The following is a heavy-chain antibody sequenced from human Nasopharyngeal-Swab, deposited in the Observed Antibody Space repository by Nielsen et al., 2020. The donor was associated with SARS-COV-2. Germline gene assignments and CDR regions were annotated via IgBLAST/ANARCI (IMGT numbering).Heavy chain of an antibody. CDR2: ISSSGGAI. J-gene: IGHJ4*02. D-gene: IGHD3-22*01. Sequence: GGSLRLSCAASGFTFSNYYMSWIRQAPGRGLEWVSCISSSGGAIYYADSVKGRFTISRDNAKKSLSLQMNSLRAEDTAVYYCARVLTGTYYYDSSGYPDYWGQGTLVTVSS. CDR3: ARVLTGTYYYDSSGYPDY. CDR1: GFTFSNYY. V-gene: IGHV3-11*01.